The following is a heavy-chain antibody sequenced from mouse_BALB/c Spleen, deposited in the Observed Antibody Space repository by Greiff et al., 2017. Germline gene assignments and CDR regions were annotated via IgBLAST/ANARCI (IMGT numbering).Heavy chain of an antibody. CDR2: IYPYNGGT. V-gene: IGHV1S29*02. Sequence: VHVKQSGPELVKPGASVKISCKASGYTFTDYNMHWVKQSHGKSLEWIGYIYPYNGGTGYNQKFKSKATLTVDNSSSTAYMELRSLTSEDSAVYYCARSSPDWFAYWGQGTLVTVSA. CDR1: GYTFTDYN. J-gene: IGHJ3*01. CDR3: ARSSPDWFAY.